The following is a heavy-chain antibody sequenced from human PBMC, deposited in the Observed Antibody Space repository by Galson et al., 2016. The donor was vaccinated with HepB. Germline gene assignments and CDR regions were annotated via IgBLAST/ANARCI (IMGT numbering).Heavy chain of an antibody. J-gene: IGHJ3*02. V-gene: IGHV1-69*13. CDR2: IIPIFGTT. CDR3: ARDPTYYYDSGAYFSVEDAFDI. D-gene: IGHD3-22*01. Sequence: SVKVSCKASGGSFHNYAINWVRQAPGQGLEWMGGIIPIFGTTRYAQNFQGRVTITADESTSTAYMDLSSLRSDDTAVYFCARDPTYYYDSGAYFSVEDAFDIWGLGTMVTVSS. CDR1: GGSFHNYA.